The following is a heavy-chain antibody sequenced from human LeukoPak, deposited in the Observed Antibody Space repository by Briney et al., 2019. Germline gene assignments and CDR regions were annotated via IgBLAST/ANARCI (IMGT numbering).Heavy chain of an antibody. CDR3: VRQYYEYNVYDRHFDF. Sequence: GGSLRLSCAASGFTFSRDWLHWLRQAPGKELPWVSRISDEGSNTTYADSVQGRCTISRDNAKSTVSLQMNSLRVEDTAVYFCVRQYYEYNVYDRHFDFWGQGILVTVSS. D-gene: IGHD5/OR15-5a*01. CDR1: GFTFSRDW. J-gene: IGHJ4*02. CDR2: ISDEGSNT. V-gene: IGHV3-74*03.